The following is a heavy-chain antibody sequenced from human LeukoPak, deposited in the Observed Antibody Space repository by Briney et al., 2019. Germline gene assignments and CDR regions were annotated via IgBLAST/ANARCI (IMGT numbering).Heavy chain of an antibody. CDR3: ARMGSTVGPL. D-gene: IGHD4-23*01. J-gene: IGHJ4*02. Sequence: PGGSLRLSCAASGFTFSSYAVTWFRQAPGKGLEWVSTISGSDGSTYYTDSVKGRFTISRDNSKNSLYLQMNSLRAEDTAVYYCARMGSTVGPLWGQGTLVTVSS. CDR1: GFTFSSYA. CDR2: ISGSDGST. V-gene: IGHV3-23*01.